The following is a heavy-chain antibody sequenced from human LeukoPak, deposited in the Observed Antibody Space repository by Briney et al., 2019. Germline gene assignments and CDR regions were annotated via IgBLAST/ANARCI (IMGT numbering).Heavy chain of an antibody. V-gene: IGHV4-59*01. D-gene: IGHD3-3*01. CDR2: IYYSGST. J-gene: IGHJ4*02. CDR3: ARASPNFWSGYSYYFDY. Sequence: SETLSLTCTVSGGSISSYYWSWIRQPPGKGLEWIGYIYYSGSTNYNPSFKSRVTISVDTSKNQFSLKLSSVTAADTAVYYCARASPNFWSGYSYYFDYWGQGTLVTVSS. CDR1: GGSISSYY.